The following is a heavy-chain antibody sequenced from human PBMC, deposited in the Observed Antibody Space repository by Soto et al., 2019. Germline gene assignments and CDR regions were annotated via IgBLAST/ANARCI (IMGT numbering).Heavy chain of an antibody. CDR1: GGSISSTSYY. CDR3: ARHVHGYCSSPRCHTDY. V-gene: IGHV4-39*01. J-gene: IGHJ4*02. D-gene: IGHD2-2*02. Sequence: SETLSLTCTVSGGSISSTSYYWGWVRQPPGKGLEWIGAIYTSGSTYYNPSLKSRITISVDTSKNQFSLKLSSVTATDTAVYYCARHVHGYCSSPRCHTDYWGQGTLVTVSS. CDR2: IYTSGST.